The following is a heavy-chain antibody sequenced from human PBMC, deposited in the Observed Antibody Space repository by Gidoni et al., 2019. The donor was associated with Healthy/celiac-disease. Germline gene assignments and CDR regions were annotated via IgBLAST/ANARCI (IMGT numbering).Heavy chain of an antibody. CDR3: AKDLYYCGGDCYLNAMDV. D-gene: IGHD2-21*02. J-gene: IGHJ6*02. CDR1: GFTFSRYA. CDR2: ISGGGGST. V-gene: IGHV3-23*01. Sequence: EVQLLESGGGLVQPGGSLSLSCAASGFTFSRYAMSWVRQAPGKGLEWVSAISGGGGSTYYADSVKGRFTISRDNSKNTLYLQMNSLRAEDTAVYFCAKDLYYCGGDCYLNAMDVWGQGTSVTVSS.